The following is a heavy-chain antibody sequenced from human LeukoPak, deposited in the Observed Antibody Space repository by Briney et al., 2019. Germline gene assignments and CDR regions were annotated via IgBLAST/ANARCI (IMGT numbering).Heavy chain of an antibody. V-gene: IGHV1-18*01. D-gene: IGHD6-13*01. Sequence: ASAKVSCKASGYTFTSYGISWVRQAPGQGLEWMGWISAYNGNTNYAQKLQGRVTMTTDTSTSTAYMELRSLRSDDTAVYYCARDSVPYSIPAGRWFDPWGQGTLVTVSS. CDR2: ISAYNGNT. CDR3: ARDSVPYSIPAGRWFDP. CDR1: GYTFTSYG. J-gene: IGHJ5*02.